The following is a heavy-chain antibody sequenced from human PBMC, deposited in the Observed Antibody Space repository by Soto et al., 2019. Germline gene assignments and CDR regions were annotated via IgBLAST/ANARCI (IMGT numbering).Heavy chain of an antibody. D-gene: IGHD3-22*01. CDR1: VGTFSSYA. J-gene: IGHJ3*02. Sequence: SVKVSCQASVGTFSSYAISWVRQAPGQGREWMGGIIPIFGTANYAQKFQGRVTITADKSTSTAYMELSSLRSEDTAVYYCAGGYDSSGPRRLDAFDIWGQGTMVTVSS. CDR2: IIPIFGTA. V-gene: IGHV1-69*06. CDR3: AGGYDSSGPRRLDAFDI.